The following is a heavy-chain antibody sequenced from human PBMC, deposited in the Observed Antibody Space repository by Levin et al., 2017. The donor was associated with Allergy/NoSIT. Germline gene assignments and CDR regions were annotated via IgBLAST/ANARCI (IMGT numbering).Heavy chain of an antibody. CDR2: ISAYNGNT. V-gene: IGHV1-18*01. J-gene: IGHJ4*02. CDR3: ARDYYGSGSYYRFDY. D-gene: IGHD3-10*01. CDR1: GYTFTSYG. Sequence: ASVKVSCKASGYTFTSYGISWVRQAPGQGLEWMGWISAYNGNTNHAQKLQGRVTMTTDTSTSTAYMEVRSLRSDDTAVYYCARDYYGSGSYYRFDYWGQGTLVTVSS.